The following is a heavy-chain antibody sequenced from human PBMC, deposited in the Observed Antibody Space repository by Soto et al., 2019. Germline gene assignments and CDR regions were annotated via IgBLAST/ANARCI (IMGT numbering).Heavy chain of an antibody. CDR2: ISGSGGST. Sequence: EVQLLASGGGLVQPGGSLRLSCAASGFTFSSYAMSWVRQAPGKGLEWVSAISGSGGSTYYADSVKGRFTISRDNSKNTLYLQMNSLRAEDTAVYYCAKGDCGGDCSRPNWFDPWGQGTLVTVSS. CDR1: GFTFSSYA. J-gene: IGHJ5*02. V-gene: IGHV3-23*01. D-gene: IGHD2-21*01. CDR3: AKGDCGGDCSRPNWFDP.